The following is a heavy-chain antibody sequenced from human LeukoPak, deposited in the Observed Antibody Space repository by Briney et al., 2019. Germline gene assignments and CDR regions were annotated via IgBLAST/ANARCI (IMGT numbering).Heavy chain of an antibody. Sequence: GGSLRLSCAASGFTFSNYAMHWVRQAPGKGLEWVAVISHNGGDKYYADSLKGRFTISRDTSKNALFLQMNSLRDEDTGVYYCAKDHFGSGTTMDVWGQGTTVTVSS. CDR1: GFTFSNYA. V-gene: IGHV3-30*18. CDR2: ISHNGGDK. CDR3: AKDHFGSGTTMDV. J-gene: IGHJ6*02. D-gene: IGHD3-10*01.